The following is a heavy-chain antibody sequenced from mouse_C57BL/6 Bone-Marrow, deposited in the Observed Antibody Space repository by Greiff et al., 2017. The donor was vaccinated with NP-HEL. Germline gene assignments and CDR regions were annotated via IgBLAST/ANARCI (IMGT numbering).Heavy chain of an antibody. CDR3: GRNYGNCFDY. V-gene: IGHV1-82*01. CDR2: IYPGDGDT. CDR1: GYAFSSSW. Sequence: QVQLQQSGPELVKPGASVKVSCKASGYAFSSSWMNWVKQRPGKGLEWIGRIYPGDGDTNYNGKFKGKATLTADKSSSTAYMQLSSLTSEESAVYFCGRNYGNCFDYWGQGTTLTVSS. D-gene: IGHD2-1*01. J-gene: IGHJ2*01.